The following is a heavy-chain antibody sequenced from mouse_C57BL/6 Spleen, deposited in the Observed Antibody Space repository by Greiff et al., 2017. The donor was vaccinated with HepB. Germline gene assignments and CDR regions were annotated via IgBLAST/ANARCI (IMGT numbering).Heavy chain of an antibody. CDR3: TTPYPGY. J-gene: IGHJ2*01. Sequence: EVMLVESGAELVRPGASVKLSCTASGFNIKDDYLHWVKPRPEQGLEWIGWLDPENGDTEYASKFQGKSTRTASTSSNTAYLQLSSLTSEDTAVYYCTTPYPGYWGQGTTLTVSS. CDR2: LDPENGDT. V-gene: IGHV14-4*01. CDR1: GFNIKDDY.